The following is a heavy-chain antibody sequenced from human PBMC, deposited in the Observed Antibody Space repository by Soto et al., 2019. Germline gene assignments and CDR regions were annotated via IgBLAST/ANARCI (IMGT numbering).Heavy chain of an antibody. CDR1: GFTFSSYA. J-gene: IGHJ4*02. D-gene: IGHD1-26*01. CDR2: ISGSGGST. Sequence: EVQLLESGGGLVQPGGSLRLSCAASGFTFSSYAMRWVRQAPGKGLEWVSAISGSGGSTYYADSVKGRFTISRDNSKNTLYLHMTSLRAGHTAVYYFAIRGSGSYYDYWGQGTRVSVSS. V-gene: IGHV3-23*01. CDR3: AIRGSGSYYDY.